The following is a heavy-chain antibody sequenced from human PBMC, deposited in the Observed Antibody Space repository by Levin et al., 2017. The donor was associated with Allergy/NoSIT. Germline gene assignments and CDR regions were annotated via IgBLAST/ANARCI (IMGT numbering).Heavy chain of an antibody. CDR2: ISSSSISI. V-gene: IGHV3-21*01. D-gene: IGHD1-1*01. Sequence: GGSLRLSCAASGFTFDTYTMTWVRQAPGKGLEWVASISSSSISIDYADSVKGRFTISRDNAKNSLILQMNSLTVDDTAVYYCARETLESTNCPRDGMDVWGQGTTVTVSS. CDR1: GFTFDTYT. J-gene: IGHJ6*02. CDR3: ARETLESTNCPRDGMDV.